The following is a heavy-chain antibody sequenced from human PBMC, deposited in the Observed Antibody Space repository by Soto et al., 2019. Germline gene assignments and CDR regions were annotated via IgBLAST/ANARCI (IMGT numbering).Heavy chain of an antibody. CDR1: VFPFSANA. V-gene: IGHV3-23*01. CDR3: ATEMGATQGPFDN. D-gene: IGHD1-26*01. CDR2: LSNTGRRT. Sequence: GVSLRLSCVVSVFPFSANAMSWVRQAPGKGLEWGSGLSNTGRRTSYADSVKGRFNTSRDNSENTVYLQMNSLRVEDTAVYYCATEMGATQGPFDNWGQGTLVTVPQ. J-gene: IGHJ4*02.